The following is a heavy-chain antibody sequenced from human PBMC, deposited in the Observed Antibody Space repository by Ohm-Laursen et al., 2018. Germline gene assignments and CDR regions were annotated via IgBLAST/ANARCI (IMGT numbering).Heavy chain of an antibody. D-gene: IGHD3-16*01. CDR2: IKVDGSEK. Sequence: SLRLSCAASGFTFSSYSMTWVRQPPGKGLEWVARIKVDGSEKYYVDSVKGRFTISRDDAKNSLYLQMSSLRAEDTAVYYCARFGVNHGMDVWGQGTTVTVSS. J-gene: IGHJ6*02. CDR3: ARFGVNHGMDV. CDR1: GFTFSSYS. V-gene: IGHV3-7*01.